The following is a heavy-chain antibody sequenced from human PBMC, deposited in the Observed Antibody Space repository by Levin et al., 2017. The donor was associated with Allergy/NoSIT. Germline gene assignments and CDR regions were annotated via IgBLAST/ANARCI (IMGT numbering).Heavy chain of an antibody. CDR2: ISWISGSI. J-gene: IGHJ4*02. V-gene: IGHV3-9*01. Sequence: SLKISCAAAGFTFDDYAMHWVRQAPGKGLEWVSSISWISGSIGYADSVKGRFTISRDNAKNSLYLQMNSLRPEDSALYYCAKGGGSGWNNECDSWGQGTLVTVSS. CDR3: AKGGGSGWNNECDS. CDR1: GFTFDDYA. D-gene: IGHD6-19*01.